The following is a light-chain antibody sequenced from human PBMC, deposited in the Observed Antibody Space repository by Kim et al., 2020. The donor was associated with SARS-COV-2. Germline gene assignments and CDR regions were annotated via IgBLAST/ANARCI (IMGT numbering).Light chain of an antibody. CDR2: AAS. CDR1: QSINNY. CDR3: QQGYTTPQIT. V-gene: IGKV1-39*01. Sequence: SVGDRVTISFRASQSINNYLNWYQQKPGTAPKLLIYAASSLQSGVPSRFIGSGSGTYFTLTITSLQPEDFASYYCQQGYTTPQITFGQGTRLEIK. J-gene: IGKJ5*01.